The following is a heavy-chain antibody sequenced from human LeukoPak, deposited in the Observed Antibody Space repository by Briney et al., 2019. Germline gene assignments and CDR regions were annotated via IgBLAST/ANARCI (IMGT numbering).Heavy chain of an antibody. J-gene: IGHJ4*02. CDR1: GYTFTSYY. Sequence: ASVKVSCKASGYTFTSYYMHWVRQAPGQGLEWMGIINPSGGSTSYAQKLQGRVTMTRDTSTSTVYMELSSLRSEDTAVYYCARTEVGAYFDYWGQGTLVTVSS. V-gene: IGHV1-46*01. D-gene: IGHD1-26*01. CDR3: ARTEVGAYFDY. CDR2: INPSGGST.